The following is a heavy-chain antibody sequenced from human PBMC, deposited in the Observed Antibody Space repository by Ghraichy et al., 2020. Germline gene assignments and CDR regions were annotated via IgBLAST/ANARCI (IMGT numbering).Heavy chain of an antibody. Sequence: TLSLTCTVSGASITSYYWSWIRQPPGKGLEWIGYIYYSGNTNYNPSLKSRVTISEDTSKNQFSLKLSSVTAADTAVYYCARDHGDYYNWFDPWGQGTLVTVSS. CDR3: ARDHGDYYNWFDP. J-gene: IGHJ5*02. D-gene: IGHD4-17*01. CDR1: GASITSYY. CDR2: IYYSGNT. V-gene: IGHV4-59*01.